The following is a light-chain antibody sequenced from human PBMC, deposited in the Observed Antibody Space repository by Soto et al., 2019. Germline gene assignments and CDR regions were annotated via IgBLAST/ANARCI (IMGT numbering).Light chain of an antibody. CDR3: QHYGSSRT. Sequence: EIVLTQSPGTLSLSPGERATLSCRASESVSSSYLAWYQQKPGQAPRLLIYGASSRAPGIPDRFSGSGSGTDFTLTISRLEPEDFAVYYCQHYGSSRTFGGGTKVEIK. J-gene: IGKJ4*01. CDR1: ESVSSSY. CDR2: GAS. V-gene: IGKV3-20*01.